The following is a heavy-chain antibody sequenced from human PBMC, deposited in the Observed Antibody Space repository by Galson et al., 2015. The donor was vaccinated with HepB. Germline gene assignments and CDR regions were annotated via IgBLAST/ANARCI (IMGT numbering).Heavy chain of an antibody. D-gene: IGHD1-26*01. CDR2: INPSSGAT. CDR1: GYTFTSYY. CDR3: ARVGPMGAYYFHY. Sequence: SVKVSCKASGYTFTSYYMHWVRQAPGQGLEWMGMINPSSGATNYARKFQGRLTVTSDTFTSTVYMELSSLRSDDTAVYYCARVGPMGAYYFHYWGQGTLVTVSS. V-gene: IGHV1-46*01. J-gene: IGHJ4*02.